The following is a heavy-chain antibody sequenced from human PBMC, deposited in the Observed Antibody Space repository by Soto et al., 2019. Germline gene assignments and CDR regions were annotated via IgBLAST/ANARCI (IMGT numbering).Heavy chain of an antibody. CDR2: IDPSDSYT. CDR3: ASSFIVVVPAAIGNYYGMDV. CDR1: GDSFTGYW. V-gene: IGHV5-10-1*01. D-gene: IGHD2-2*01. Sequence: GEPMKISCSGSGDSFTGYWISWVGQMPGKGLEWMGRIDPSDSYTNYSPSFQGHVTISADKSISTAYLQWSSLKASDTAMYYCASSFIVVVPAAIGNYYGMDVWGQGTTVTVPS. J-gene: IGHJ6*02.